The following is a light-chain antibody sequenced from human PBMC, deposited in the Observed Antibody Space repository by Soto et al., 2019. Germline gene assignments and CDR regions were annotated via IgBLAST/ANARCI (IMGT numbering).Light chain of an antibody. J-gene: IGKJ1*01. V-gene: IGKV1-5*03. Sequence: IRIAPSTYTLSTSVGDVVTKTFRASQSISSWLAWYQQKPGRAPKLLIYKASSLESGVPSRFSGSGSGTEFTLTISSLQPDDFATYYCQQYNSQWTFGQGTKVDIK. CDR1: QSISSW. CDR3: QQYNSQWT. CDR2: KAS.